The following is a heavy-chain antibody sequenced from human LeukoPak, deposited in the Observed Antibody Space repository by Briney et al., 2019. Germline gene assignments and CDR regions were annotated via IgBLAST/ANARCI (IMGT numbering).Heavy chain of an antibody. CDR1: GFTFSSYW. D-gene: IGHD3-10*01. V-gene: IGHV3-7*01. Sequence: PGGSLRLSCAASGFTFSSYWMSWVRQAPGKGLEWVANIKQDGREKYYADSVKGRFTISRDNAKNTLYLQMNSLRAEDTAVYYCARERWFGELIDYWGQGTLVTVSS. CDR2: IKQDGREK. CDR3: ARERWFGELIDY. J-gene: IGHJ4*02.